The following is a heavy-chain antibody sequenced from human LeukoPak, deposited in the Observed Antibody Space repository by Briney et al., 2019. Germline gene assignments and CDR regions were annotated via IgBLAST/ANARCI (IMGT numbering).Heavy chain of an antibody. CDR1: GFTFSDNW. CDR3: TRDYYYRMDV. J-gene: IGHJ6*04. Sequence: PGGSLRLSCAASGFTFSDNWMHWVRQAPGKGLVWISRIEGDGTGTVYADSVKGRFTISRDNAKDTLYLQMNGLRAEDTAVYYCTRDYYYRMDVWGKGTTVTVSS. V-gene: IGHV3-74*01. CDR2: IEGDGTGT.